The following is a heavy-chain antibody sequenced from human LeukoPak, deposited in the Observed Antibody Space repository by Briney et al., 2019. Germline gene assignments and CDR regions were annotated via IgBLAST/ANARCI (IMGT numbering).Heavy chain of an antibody. CDR1: GFTFSNYW. Sequence: GGSLRLSCAASGFTFSNYWMHWVRQAPGKGLVWVSLINSDASSTTYADSVKGRFTISRDNAKNTLYLQMNSLGAEVTAVYYCARDLRYVMDVWGQGTTVTVSS. CDR2: INSDASST. V-gene: IGHV3-74*01. CDR3: ARDLRYVMDV. J-gene: IGHJ6*02.